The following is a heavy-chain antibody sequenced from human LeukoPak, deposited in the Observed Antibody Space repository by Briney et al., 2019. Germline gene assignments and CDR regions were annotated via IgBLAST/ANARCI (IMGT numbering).Heavy chain of an antibody. Sequence: ASVKVSCKASGYTFTSYSISWVRQAPGQGLEWMGWISAYNGNTNYAQKLQGRVTMTTDTSTSTAYMELRSLRSDDTAVYYCARDNSDSSGYYYLYYYYYMDVWGKGTTVTVSS. J-gene: IGHJ6*03. CDR2: ISAYNGNT. V-gene: IGHV1-18*01. D-gene: IGHD3-22*01. CDR1: GYTFTSYS. CDR3: ARDNSDSSGYYYLYYYYYMDV.